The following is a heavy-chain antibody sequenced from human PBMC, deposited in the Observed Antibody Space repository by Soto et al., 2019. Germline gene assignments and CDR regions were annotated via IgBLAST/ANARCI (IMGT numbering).Heavy chain of an antibody. V-gene: IGHV3-11*01. D-gene: IGHD2-15*01. J-gene: IGHJ4*02. Sequence: GGSLRLSCAASGFTFSDYYMSWIRQAPGKGLEWVSYISSSGFTIYYADSVKGRFTISRDNAKSSLYLQMNSLRAEDTAVYYCAKKYCSGGRCYGVDYWGQGTLVTVS. CDR2: ISSSGFTI. CDR1: GFTFSDYY. CDR3: AKKYCSGGRCYGVDY.